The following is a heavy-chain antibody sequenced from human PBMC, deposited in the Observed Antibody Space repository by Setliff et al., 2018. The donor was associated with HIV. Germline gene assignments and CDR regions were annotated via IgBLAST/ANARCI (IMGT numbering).Heavy chain of an antibody. CDR3: ARVKAYFRYHFYFYMDT. CDR2: ITDSGVT. D-gene: IGHD3-16*01. J-gene: IGHJ6*03. Sequence: SETLSLTCAVYGGSFHSYYWTWIRQSPGKGLEWIGEITDSGVTNYHPSLKSRVTISLDPSKNQFSLRLTSVTAADAAIYYCARVKAYFRYHFYFYMDTWGKGTTVTVSS. V-gene: IGHV4-34*01. CDR1: GGSFHSYY.